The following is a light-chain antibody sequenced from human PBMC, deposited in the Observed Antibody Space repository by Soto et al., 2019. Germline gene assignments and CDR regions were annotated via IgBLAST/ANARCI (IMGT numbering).Light chain of an antibody. CDR3: QHSYGTPRT. CDR2: AVS. V-gene: IGKV1-39*01. J-gene: IGKJ1*01. CDR1: QRVSTF. Sequence: DIQMTQSPSSLSASVGDTITITCRASQRVSTFLNWYQQKPGKAPKFLIYAVSSLESGVPSRFSGRGSGTEFNLSISGLQPDDFATYYCQHSYGTPRTFGQGTKVDIK.